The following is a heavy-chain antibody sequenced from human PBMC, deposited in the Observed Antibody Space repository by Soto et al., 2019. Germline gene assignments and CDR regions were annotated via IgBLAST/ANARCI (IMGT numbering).Heavy chain of an antibody. J-gene: IGHJ5*02. CDR3: ARRRQSYSSGWSFDP. CDR2: INPSGGST. CDR1: GYTFTSYY. Sequence: GASVKVSCKAFGYTFTSYYIHWVRQAPGQGLEWMGIINPSGGSTNYAQKFQGRVAMTRDTSTSTVYMELSSLRSEDTAVYYCARRRQSYSSGWSFDPWGQGTLVTVAS. D-gene: IGHD6-19*01. V-gene: IGHV1-46*01.